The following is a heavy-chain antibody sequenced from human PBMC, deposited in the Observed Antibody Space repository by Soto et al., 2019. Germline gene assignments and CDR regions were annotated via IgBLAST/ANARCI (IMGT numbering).Heavy chain of an antibody. CDR2: IYYSGST. D-gene: IGHD3-10*01. CDR1: GGSISSYY. Sequence: SETLSLTCTVSGGSISSYYWSWIRQPPGKGLEWIGYIYYSGSTNYNPSLKSRVTISVDTSKNQFSLKLSSVTAADPAEYCGGGHARGGGPYYCDYWGQGTLVTVSS. CDR3: GGHARGGGPYYCDY. J-gene: IGHJ4*02. V-gene: IGHV4-59*08.